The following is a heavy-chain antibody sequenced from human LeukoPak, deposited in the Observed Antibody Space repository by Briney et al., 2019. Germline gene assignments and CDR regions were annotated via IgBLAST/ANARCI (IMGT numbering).Heavy chain of an antibody. D-gene: IGHD3-22*01. J-gene: IGHJ4*02. CDR2: ISGSGGST. V-gene: IGHV3-23*01. CDR1: GFTFSSYA. CDR3: AKVGITYYYDSSGYYWDY. Sequence: SGGSLRLSCAASGFTFSSYATSWVRQAPGKGLEWVSAISGSGGSTYYADSVKGRFTISRDNSKNTLYLQMNSLRAEDTAVYYCAKVGITYYYDSSGYYWDYWGQGTLVTVSS.